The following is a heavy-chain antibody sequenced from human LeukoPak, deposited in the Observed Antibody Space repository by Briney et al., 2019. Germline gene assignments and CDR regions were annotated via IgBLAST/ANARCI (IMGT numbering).Heavy chain of an antibody. CDR2: INPNSGGT. CDR3: ATHPEYSSSSVTWFGP. J-gene: IGHJ5*02. D-gene: IGHD6-6*01. V-gene: IGHV1-2*02. CDR1: GYTFTGYY. Sequence: ASVKVSCKASGYTFTGYYMHWVRQAPGQGLEWMGWINPNSGGTNYAQKFQGRVTMTRDTSISTAYMELSRLRSDDTAVYYCATHPEYSSSSVTWFGPWGQGTLVTVSS.